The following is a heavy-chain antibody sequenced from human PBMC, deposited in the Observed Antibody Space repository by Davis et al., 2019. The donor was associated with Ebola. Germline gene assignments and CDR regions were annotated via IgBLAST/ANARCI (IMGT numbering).Heavy chain of an antibody. J-gene: IGHJ3*01. CDR1: GGTFSSYT. D-gene: IGHD3-10*01. CDR2: ISGYNGDT. V-gene: IGHV1-18*01. CDR3: ARDLQYYGSVTYFDDTFDV. Sequence: ASVKVSCKASGGTFSSYTITWVRQAPGQGLEWVGWISGYNGDTNYAQNLRGRVTMTTDTSTSTAYMELRSLRSDDTAVYYCARDLQYYGSVTYFDDTFDVWGQGTMVIVSS.